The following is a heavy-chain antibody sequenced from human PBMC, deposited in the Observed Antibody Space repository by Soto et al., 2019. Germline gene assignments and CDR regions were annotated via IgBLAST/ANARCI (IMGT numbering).Heavy chain of an antibody. J-gene: IGHJ4*02. D-gene: IGHD4-17*01. Sequence: EVQLVESGGGLVQPGGSLRLSCSASGFTFSNYAMHWVRQAPGKGLEYVSAISSDGDTTYYADSVKGRFTISRDNSKNTLFLQMSSLRAEDTAVYYCVKNRVGSTGGRGGDYWGQGTLVTVSS. V-gene: IGHV3-64D*08. CDR3: VKNRVGSTGGRGGDY. CDR2: ISSDGDTT. CDR1: GFTFSNYA.